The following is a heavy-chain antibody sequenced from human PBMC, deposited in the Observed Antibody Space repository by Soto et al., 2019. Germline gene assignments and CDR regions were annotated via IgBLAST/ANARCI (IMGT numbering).Heavy chain of an antibody. CDR3: ARDRQHYYYGMDV. J-gene: IGHJ6*02. Sequence: GGSLRLSCAASGFTFSNYAMSWVRQAPGKGLEWVSALSHSGVDTYYADSVKGRFTISRDNSKNTLYLQMNSLRAEDTAVYYCARDRQHYYYGMDVWGQGTTVTVSS. V-gene: IGHV3-23*01. D-gene: IGHD6-13*01. CDR1: GFTFSNYA. CDR2: LSHSGVDT.